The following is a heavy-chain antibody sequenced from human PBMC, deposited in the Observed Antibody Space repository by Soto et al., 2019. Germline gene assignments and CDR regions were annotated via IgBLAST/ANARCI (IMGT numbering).Heavy chain of an antibody. Sequence: QITLKESGPTLVKPTQTLTLTCTFSGFSLSTSGVGVGWIRQPPGKALEWLALIYWDDDKRYSPSLKSRLTITKDTSKNQVVLTMTNMDPVDTATYYCAHSTYYDSWSGRRHLNWFDPWGQGTLVTVSS. J-gene: IGHJ5*02. CDR1: GFSLSTSGVG. CDR3: AHSTYYDSWSGRRHLNWFDP. V-gene: IGHV2-5*02. D-gene: IGHD3-3*01. CDR2: IYWDDDK.